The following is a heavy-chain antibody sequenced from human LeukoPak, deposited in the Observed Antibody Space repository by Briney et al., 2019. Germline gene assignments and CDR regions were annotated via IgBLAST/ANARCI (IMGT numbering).Heavy chain of an antibody. J-gene: IGHJ4*02. CDR2: VSYTGST. CDR1: GGSMNSNRYY. Sequence: PSETLSLTCTVSGGSMNSNRYYWAWIRQPPGKGLEWIGSVSYTGSTHYNPSLKSRVTVAVAVDTSKKQFSLRLNSVAAADTAVYYCARFAAAGEMEWRFDYWGQGTLVTVSS. CDR3: ARFAAAGEMEWRFDY. V-gene: IGHV4-39*01. D-gene: IGHD6-13*01.